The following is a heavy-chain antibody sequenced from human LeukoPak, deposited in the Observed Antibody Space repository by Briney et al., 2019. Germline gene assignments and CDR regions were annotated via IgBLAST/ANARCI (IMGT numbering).Heavy chain of an antibody. CDR1: GFTFDDYG. CDR3: AKDIRGDGYNSRFDY. CDR2: ISGDGGST. V-gene: IGHV3-43*02. J-gene: IGHJ4*02. D-gene: IGHD5-24*01. Sequence: QSGGSLRLSCAASGFTFDDYGMSWVRQAPGKGLEWVSLISGDGGSTYYADSVKGRFTISRDNSKNSLYLQMNSLRTEDTALYYCAKDIRGDGYNSRFDYWGQGTLVTVSP.